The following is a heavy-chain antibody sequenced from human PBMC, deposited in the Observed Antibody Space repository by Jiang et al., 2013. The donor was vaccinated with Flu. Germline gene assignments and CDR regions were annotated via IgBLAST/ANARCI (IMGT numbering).Heavy chain of an antibody. CDR3: AIPDYGGNSVPSDAFDI. Sequence: GAEVKKPGESLRISCKGSGYSFTSYWISWVRQMPGKGLEWMGRIDPSDSYTNYSPSFQGHVTISADKSISTAYLQWSSLKASDTAMYYCAIPDYGGNSVPSDAFDIWGQGTMVTVSS. J-gene: IGHJ3*02. D-gene: IGHD4-23*01. V-gene: IGHV5-10-1*01. CDR2: IDPSDSYT. CDR1: GYSFTSYW.